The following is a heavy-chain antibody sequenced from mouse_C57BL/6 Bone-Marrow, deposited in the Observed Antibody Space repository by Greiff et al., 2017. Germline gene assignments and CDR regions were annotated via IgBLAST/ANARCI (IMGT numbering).Heavy chain of an antibody. CDR1: GFHIKDDY. D-gene: IGHD2-3*01. J-gene: IGHJ2*01. CDR3: SSFDVNYFDF. V-gene: IGHV14-4*01. Sequence: VQLQQSGAELVRPGASVKLSCTASGFHIKDDYIHWVKQRPEKGLEWIGWIDPEIGDTEYASKFQGKATITSDTSSNTAYLQLSSRTSEDTAVYYCSSFDVNYFDFWGQGTPLTVAS. CDR2: IDPEIGDT.